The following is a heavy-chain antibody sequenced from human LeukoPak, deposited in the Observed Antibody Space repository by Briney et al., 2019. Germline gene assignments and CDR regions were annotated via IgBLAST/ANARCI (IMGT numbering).Heavy chain of an antibody. CDR1: GYTFSNYG. CDR2: ISAYNINT. CDR3: ASWAGYCSTNNCYATSLDY. D-gene: IGHD2-2*01. J-gene: IGHJ4*02. Sequence: ASVKVSCKASGYTFSNYGISWMRQAPGQGLEWMGWISAYNINTNLAQKFQGRVTMTTDTSTSTAYMELRSLRSDDTAAYYCASWAGYCSTNNCYATSLDYWGQGTLVTVSA. V-gene: IGHV1-18*01.